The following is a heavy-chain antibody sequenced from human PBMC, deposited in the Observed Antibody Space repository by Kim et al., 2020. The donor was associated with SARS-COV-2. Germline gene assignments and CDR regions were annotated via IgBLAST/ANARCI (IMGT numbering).Heavy chain of an antibody. J-gene: IGHJ4*02. V-gene: IGHV4-59*13. CDR1: GGSISSYY. Sequence: SETLSLTCTVSGGSISSYYWSWIRQPPGKGLEWIGYIYYSGSTNYNPSLKSRVTISVDTSKNQFSLKLSSVTAADTAVYYCAREMADGYSSGWYPYYFDYWGQGTLVTVSS. CDR2: IYYSGST. CDR3: AREMADGYSSGWYPYYFDY. D-gene: IGHD6-19*01.